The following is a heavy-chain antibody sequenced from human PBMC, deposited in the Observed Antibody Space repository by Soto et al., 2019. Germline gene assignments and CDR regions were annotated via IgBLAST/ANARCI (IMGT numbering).Heavy chain of an antibody. CDR3: ARLMGFTVTTYNRAYDL. CDR2: MHYSGDS. D-gene: IGHD4-17*01. Sequence: QLQLQESGPGVVKPSETLSLTCTVSGGSISSSSHYWDWIRQPPGKGLEWIGSMHYSGDSHYNPPLTRRVTIYVATSQHQFTLKLTSVTAADTAVYYCARLMGFTVTTYNRAYDLWGRGNLVTVSS. CDR1: GGSISSSSHY. V-gene: IGHV4-39*01. J-gene: IGHJ2*01.